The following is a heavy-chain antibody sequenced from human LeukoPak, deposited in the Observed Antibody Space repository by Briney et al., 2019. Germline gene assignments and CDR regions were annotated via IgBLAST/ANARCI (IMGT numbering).Heavy chain of an antibody. D-gene: IGHD6-19*01. J-gene: IGHJ4*02. Sequence: SWVKVSCKASGGTFSSYAISWVRPAPGQGLEWMGRIIPILGIANYAQKFQGRVTITADKSTSTAYMELSSLRSEDTAVYYCARGPPVSAYYFDYWGQGTLVTVSS. CDR3: ARGPPVSAYYFDY. CDR1: GGTFSSYA. V-gene: IGHV1-69*04. CDR2: IIPILGIA.